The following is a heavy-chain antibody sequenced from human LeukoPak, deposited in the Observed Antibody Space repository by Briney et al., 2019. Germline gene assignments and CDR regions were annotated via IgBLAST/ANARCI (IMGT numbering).Heavy chain of an antibody. CDR2: IKSKTDGGTK. CDR3: ARNPPPPAPGDMRECGGDCYFDY. Sequence: GGSLRLSCAASGFTFSNAWMSWVRQAPGKGLEWVGRIKSKTDGGTKDYAASVKGRFTISRDNSKNTLYLQMNSLRPEDTAVYYCARNPPPPAPGDMRECGGDCYFDYWGQGTLVTVSS. V-gene: IGHV3-15*01. D-gene: IGHD2-21*01. CDR1: GFTFSNAW. J-gene: IGHJ4*02.